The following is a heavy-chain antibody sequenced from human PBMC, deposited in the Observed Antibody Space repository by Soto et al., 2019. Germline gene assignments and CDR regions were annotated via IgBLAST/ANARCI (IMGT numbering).Heavy chain of an antibody. Sequence: ASETLSLTCAVYGGSFRGYYWSWIRQAPGKGLEWIGEINHSGSTYYNPSLKSRVTISVDTSKNQFSMKLSSVTAADTAVYYCARHYSNNYYYYGMDVWDQETTVTVSS. CDR3: ARHYSNNYYYYGMDV. J-gene: IGHJ6*02. CDR2: INHSGST. V-gene: IGHV4-34*01. CDR1: GGSFRGYY. D-gene: IGHD4-4*01.